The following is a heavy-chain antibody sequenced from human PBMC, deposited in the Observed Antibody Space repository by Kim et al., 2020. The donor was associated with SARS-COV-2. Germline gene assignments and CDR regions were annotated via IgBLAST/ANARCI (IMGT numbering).Heavy chain of an antibody. CDR3: AKRDSAYDWTDS. Sequence: GGSLRLSCAASGFTFSIYGMTWVRQAPGTGLEWVSSISDSGGSTYYADSVKGRFTISRDNSKNTLFLQMNSLRADDTAVYYCAKRDSAYDWTDSWGQGTLVTVSS. D-gene: IGHD5-12*01. CDR2: ISDSGGST. J-gene: IGHJ4*02. V-gene: IGHV3-23*01. CDR1: GFTFSIYG.